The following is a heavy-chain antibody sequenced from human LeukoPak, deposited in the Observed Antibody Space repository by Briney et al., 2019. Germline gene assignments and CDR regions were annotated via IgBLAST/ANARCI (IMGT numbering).Heavy chain of an antibody. V-gene: IGHV4-59*01. CDR2: VYYSGST. J-gene: IGHJ4*02. CDR3: ARGHPWQHLPESAFDY. Sequence: SETLSLTCTVSAGSISSYYWSWIRHPPGKGLEWIGYVYYSGSTNYKSSLKSRVSISVDTSKNQFSLKLSSVTAADTAVYYCARGHPWQHLPESAFDYWGQGTLVTVSS. CDR1: AGSISSYY.